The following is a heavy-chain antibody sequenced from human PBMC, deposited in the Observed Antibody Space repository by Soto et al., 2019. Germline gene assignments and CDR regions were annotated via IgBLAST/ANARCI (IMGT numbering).Heavy chain of an antibody. D-gene: IGHD3-22*01. Sequence: QVQLVESGGGVVQPGRSLRLSCAASGFTFSSYAMHWVRQAPGKGLEWVAVILYDGSNKDYADSVKGRFTISRDNSKNSLYQQMNSLRDEDTGVSSCASPIGRNYYNWGYFDLWGRGTLVTVSS. V-gene: IGHV3-30-3*01. J-gene: IGHJ2*01. CDR3: ASPIGRNYYNWGYFDL. CDR1: GFTFSSYA. CDR2: ILYDGSNK.